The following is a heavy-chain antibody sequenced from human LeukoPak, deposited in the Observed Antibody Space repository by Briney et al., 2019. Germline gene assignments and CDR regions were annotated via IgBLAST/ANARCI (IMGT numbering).Heavy chain of an antibody. CDR3: ERPAYDILTGYKNWSFDY. CDR1: GGSFSGYY. V-gene: IGHV4-34*01. Sequence: KASETLSLTCAGYGGSFSGYYWSWIRQPPGKGLEWIGEINHSGSTNYNPSLKSRVTISVDTSKNQFSLKLSSVTAADTAVYYWERPAYDILTGYKNWSFDYWGQGTLVTVSS. D-gene: IGHD3-9*01. CDR2: INHSGST. J-gene: IGHJ4*02.